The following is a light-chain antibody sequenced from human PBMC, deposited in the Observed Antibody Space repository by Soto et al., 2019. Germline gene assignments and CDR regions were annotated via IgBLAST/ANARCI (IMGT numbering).Light chain of an antibody. Sequence: EIVLTESPCTLSLSPGEEATVSCRVSQSINSKSLVWYQRKFGQAPRLLIYNTSSRATGIPDRFSGSGSGTDFTLSISRLEPEDFAVYYCQHYGGSFIFGPGTKVDI. CDR2: NTS. CDR1: QSINSKS. CDR3: QHYGGSFI. V-gene: IGKV3-20*01. J-gene: IGKJ3*01.